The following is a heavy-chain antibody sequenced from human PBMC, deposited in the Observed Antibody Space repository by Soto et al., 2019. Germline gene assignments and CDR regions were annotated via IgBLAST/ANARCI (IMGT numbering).Heavy chain of an antibody. V-gene: IGHV3-23*01. J-gene: IGHJ4*02. CDR2: ISGSGGST. D-gene: IGHD2-15*01. Sequence: GGSLRLSCAASGFTFSSYAMSWVRQAPGGGLEWVSAISGSGGSTFYADSVKGRFTISTDNSKNTLYLQMNSLRAEDTAVYYCAVDRYCSGGSCYSGYWGQGTLVTVS. CDR3: AVDRYCSGGSCYSGY. CDR1: GFTFSSYA.